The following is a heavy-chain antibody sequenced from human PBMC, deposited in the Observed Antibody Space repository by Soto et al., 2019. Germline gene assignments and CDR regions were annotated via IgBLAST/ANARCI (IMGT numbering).Heavy chain of an antibody. CDR1: GGSISSYY. CDR2: IYYSGST. D-gene: IGHD3-22*01. V-gene: IGHV4-59*01. J-gene: IGHJ6*02. Sequence: SETLSLTCTVSGGSISSYYWSWIRQPPGKGLEWIGYIYYSGSTNYNPSLKSRVTISVDTSKNQFSLKLSSVTAADTAVYYCAREYYDSSDYPFRPYYYYGMDVWGQWTTVNVS. CDR3: AREYYDSSDYPFRPYYYYGMDV.